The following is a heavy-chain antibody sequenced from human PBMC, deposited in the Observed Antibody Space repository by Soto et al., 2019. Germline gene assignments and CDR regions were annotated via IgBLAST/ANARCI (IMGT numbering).Heavy chain of an antibody. V-gene: IGHV3-21*01. D-gene: IGHD3-22*01. CDR3: ARSQEREFEGYYFDY. J-gene: IGHJ4*02. CDR2: ISSSSSDI. CDR1: GFTFSSYS. Sequence: GGSLRLSCAASGFTFSSYSMNWVRQAPGKGLEWVSSISSSSSDIYYADSVKGRFTISRDNAKNSLYLQMNSLRAEDTAVYYCARSQEREFEGYYFDYWGQGTLVTVSS.